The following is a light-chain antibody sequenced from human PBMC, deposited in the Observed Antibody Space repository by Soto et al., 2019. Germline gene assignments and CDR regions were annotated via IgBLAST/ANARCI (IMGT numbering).Light chain of an antibody. J-gene: IGKJ1*01. CDR1: QSISSW. Sequence: DIHLTQSPSTLSASVGDRVTITCRASQSISSWLAWYQQKPGKAPKLLIYKASTLESGDPSRFSGSGSGTEFTLTISSLQPDDFATYYCQHWVDYMWTFGQGTKVEIK. CDR3: QHWVDYMWT. CDR2: KAS. V-gene: IGKV1-5*03.